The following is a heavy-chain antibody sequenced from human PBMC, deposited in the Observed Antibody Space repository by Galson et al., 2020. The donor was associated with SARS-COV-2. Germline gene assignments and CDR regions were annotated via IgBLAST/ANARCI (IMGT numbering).Heavy chain of an antibody. CDR1: GFTFDDYA. CDR2: ISWNSGSI. D-gene: IGHD3-10*01. J-gene: IGHJ5*02. Sequence: GGSLRLSCAASGFTFDDYAMHWVRQAPGKGLEWVSGISWNSGSIGYADSVKGRFTISRDNSKNTLYLQMNSLRAEDTAVYYCARDFGTDNWFDPWGQGTLVTVSS. CDR3: ARDFGTDNWFDP. V-gene: IGHV3-9*01.